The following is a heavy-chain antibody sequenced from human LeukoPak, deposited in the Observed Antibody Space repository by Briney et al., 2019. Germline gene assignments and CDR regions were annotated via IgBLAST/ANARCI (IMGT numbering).Heavy chain of an antibody. CDR1: GYTFTGYY. J-gene: IGHJ4*02. V-gene: IGHV1-2*02. Sequence: ASVKVSCKASGYTFTGYYMHWVRQAPGQGLEWMGWINPNSGGTNYAQKLQGRVTMTTDTSTGTAYMELRSLGSDDTAVYYCARGGIRAAGLPHLDYWGQGTLVTVSS. CDR3: ARGGIRAAGLPHLDY. CDR2: INPNSGGT. D-gene: IGHD6-13*01.